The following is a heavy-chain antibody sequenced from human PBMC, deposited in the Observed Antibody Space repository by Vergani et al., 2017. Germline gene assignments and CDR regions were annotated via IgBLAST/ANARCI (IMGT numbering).Heavy chain of an antibody. CDR1: GFTFSSYA. J-gene: IGHJ6*03. CDR2: ISYDGSNK. CDR3: ARDPVVVVAATKGNYYMDV. Sequence: VQLVESGGGVVQPGRSLRLSCAASGFTFSSYAMHWVRQAPGKGLEWVAVISYDGSNKYYADSVKGRFTISRDNSKNTLYLQMNSLRAEDTAVYYCARDPVVVVAATKGNYYMDVWGKGTTVTVSS. D-gene: IGHD2-15*01. V-gene: IGHV3-30-3*01.